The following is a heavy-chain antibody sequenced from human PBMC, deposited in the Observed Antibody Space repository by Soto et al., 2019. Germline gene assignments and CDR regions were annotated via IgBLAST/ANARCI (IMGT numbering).Heavy chain of an antibody. V-gene: IGHV4-59*03. CDR3: AAYRGALYFDF. J-gene: IGHJ4*02. Sequence: PSETLSLTCSVSGRSMSSNYWSWLRQSPDKGLGWLGYVFYGGTDYNPSLGGRVSMSVQTSKSQFSLTLSSVTAADTAVYYCAAYRGALYFDFWGQGIQVTVSS. CDR2: VFYGGT. D-gene: IGHD4-4*01. CDR1: GRSMSSNY.